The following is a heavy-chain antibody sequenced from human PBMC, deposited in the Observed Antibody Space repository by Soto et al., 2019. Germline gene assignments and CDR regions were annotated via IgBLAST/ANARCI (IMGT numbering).Heavy chain of an antibody. D-gene: IGHD3-10*01. CDR3: ARHCGGTIAMGRGVILPIDCMVD. CDR1: GFTFSDYY. Sequence: GGSLRLSCAASGFTFSDYYMSWIRQAPGKGLERVSYISSSRSYTNYADSVKGRFTISRDNAKNSLYLQMNSLSADYTAVCYFARHCGGTIAMGRGVILPIDCMVDWCQVTTVTVSS. V-gene: IGHV3-11*06. J-gene: IGHJ6*02. CDR2: ISSSRSYT.